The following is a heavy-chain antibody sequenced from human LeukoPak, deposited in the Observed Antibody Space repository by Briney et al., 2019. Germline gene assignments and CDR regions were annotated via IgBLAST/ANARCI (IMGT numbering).Heavy chain of an antibody. CDR2: ISSTSHYI. V-gene: IGHV3-21*01. CDR3: ARRGQYSSGWYPPYCYYGMDV. Sequence: GGSLRLSCAASGFTFSDYTMNWVRQAPGKGLEWVSSISSTSHYIYYADSVKGRFTISRDNAKNSLYLQMNSLRAEDTAVYYCARRGQYSSGWYPPYCYYGMDVWGQGTTVTVSS. D-gene: IGHD6-19*01. CDR1: GFTFSDYT. J-gene: IGHJ6*02.